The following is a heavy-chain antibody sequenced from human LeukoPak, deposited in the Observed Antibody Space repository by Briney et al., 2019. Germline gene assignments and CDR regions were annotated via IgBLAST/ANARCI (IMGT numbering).Heavy chain of an antibody. V-gene: IGHV4-59*11. CDR3: ARRSGVLDSRDSRYHFDH. Sequence: SETLSLTCIVSGGSISSHYWSWIRQPPGKGLEYIGYVYYSGSTDYNPSLKSRVTTSLDTSKNQFSLNLSSVTAADTAVYYCARRSGVLDSRDSRYHFDHWGQGTLVTVSS. CDR2: VYYSGST. D-gene: IGHD3-22*01. CDR1: GGSISSHY. J-gene: IGHJ4*02.